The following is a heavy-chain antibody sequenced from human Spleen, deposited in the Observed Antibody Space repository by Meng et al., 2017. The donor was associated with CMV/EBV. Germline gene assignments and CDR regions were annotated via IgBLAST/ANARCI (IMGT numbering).Heavy chain of an antibody. J-gene: IGHJ3*02. D-gene: IGHD2-2*01. Sequence: GESLKISCEASGFTFTNFAIHWVRQAPGKGLEWVAVISYDGSNEYYVDSVKGRFTISRDSSKNTLYLQMNSLRAEDTAVYYCASVRGFCTSTTCYRGAFDIWGQGTMVTVSS. CDR2: ISYDGSNE. V-gene: IGHV3-30*04. CDR1: GFTFTNFA. CDR3: ASVRGFCTSTTCYRGAFDI.